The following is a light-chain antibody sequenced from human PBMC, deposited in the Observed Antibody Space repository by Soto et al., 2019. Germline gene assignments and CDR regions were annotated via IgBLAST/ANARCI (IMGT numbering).Light chain of an antibody. CDR2: DAS. CDR3: QQRGNWPLT. V-gene: IGKV3-11*01. CDR1: KSVSSY. J-gene: IGKJ4*01. Sequence: EIVLTQSPATLSLSPGERATLSCRASKSVSSYLAWYQYKPGQAPRLLIYDASNRTTGIPARFSGSGSGTDFTLSISSLEPEDFAVYFCQQRGNWPLTFGGGTKVEIK.